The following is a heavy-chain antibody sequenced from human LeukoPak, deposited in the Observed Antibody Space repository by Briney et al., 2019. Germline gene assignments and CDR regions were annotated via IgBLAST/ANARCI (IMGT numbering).Heavy chain of an antibody. Sequence: GGSLRLSCAASGFTFSSYAMSWVRQAPGKGLEWVSAIGGSGGSTYYADSVKGRFTISRDNSKNTLYLQMNSLRAEDTAVYYCAKVTGGNSDYYFDYWGQGTLVTVSS. J-gene: IGHJ4*02. CDR3: AKVTGGNSDYYFDY. V-gene: IGHV3-23*01. D-gene: IGHD4-23*01. CDR1: GFTFSSYA. CDR2: IGGSGGST.